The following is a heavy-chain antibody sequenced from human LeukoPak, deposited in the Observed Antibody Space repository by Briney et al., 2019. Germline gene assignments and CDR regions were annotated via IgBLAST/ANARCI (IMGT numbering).Heavy chain of an antibody. J-gene: IGHJ4*02. CDR2: IKSDGTNT. V-gene: IGHV3-74*01. D-gene: IGHD3-10*01. CDR3: ARDLLRGLDS. CDR1: GFTLSNYW. Sequence: GGSLRLSCAASGFTLSNYWTHWVRQAPGKGLVWVSRIKSDGTNTNYADSVRGRFTISRDNAKSTVYLQMNSLRVEDTAIYYCARDLLRGLDSWGQGTLVTVSS.